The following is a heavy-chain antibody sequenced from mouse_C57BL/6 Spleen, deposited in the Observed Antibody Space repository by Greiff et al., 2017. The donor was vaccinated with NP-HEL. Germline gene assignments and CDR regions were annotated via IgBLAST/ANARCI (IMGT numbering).Heavy chain of an antibody. CDR1: GYTFTSYW. Sequence: VQLQQPGAELVRPGSSVKLSCKASGYTFTSYWMHWVKQRPIQGLEWIGNIDPSDSETHYNQKFKVKATFTVDKSSSTAYMQLSSVTSEDSAVYYCAREGGYSNYWYFDVWGTGTTVTVSS. V-gene: IGHV1-52*01. CDR3: AREGGYSNYWYFDV. CDR2: IDPSDSET. D-gene: IGHD2-5*01. J-gene: IGHJ1*03.